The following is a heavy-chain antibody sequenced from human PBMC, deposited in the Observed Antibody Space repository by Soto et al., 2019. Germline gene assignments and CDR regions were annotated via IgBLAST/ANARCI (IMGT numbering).Heavy chain of an antibody. J-gene: IGHJ5*02. CDR2: IYSGGST. CDR3: ARSGVAAAGPMGFDP. Sequence: GGSLRLSCAASGFTVSSNYMSWVRQAPGKGLEWVSVIYSGGSTYYADSVKGRFTISRDNSKNTLYLQMNSLRAEDTAVYYCARSGVAAAGPMGFDPWGQGTLVTVSS. D-gene: IGHD6-13*01. V-gene: IGHV3-53*01. CDR1: GFTVSSNY.